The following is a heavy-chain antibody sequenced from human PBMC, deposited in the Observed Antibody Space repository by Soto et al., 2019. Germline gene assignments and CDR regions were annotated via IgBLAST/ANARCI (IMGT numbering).Heavy chain of an antibody. CDR3: ASDFRSIRQGHAYNWFDP. D-gene: IGHD3-10*01. V-gene: IGHV1-69*14. CDR1: GGTFSSYA. J-gene: IGHJ5*02. Sequence: QVQLVQSGAEVKKPGSSVKVSCKASGGTFSSYAISWVRQAPGQGLEWMGGIIPIFGTANYAQKFQGRVTTNADRATSTAYMERGSLRTEDTAVYYCASDFRSIRQGHAYNWFDPWGQGTLVTVSS. CDR2: IIPIFGTA.